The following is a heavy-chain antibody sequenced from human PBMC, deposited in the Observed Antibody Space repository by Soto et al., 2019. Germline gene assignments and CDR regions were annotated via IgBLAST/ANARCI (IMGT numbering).Heavy chain of an antibody. CDR3: AKDGLGYCSSTSCYRHYYYGMDV. D-gene: IGHD2-2*02. CDR1: GFTFSSYA. Sequence: EVQLLESGGGLVQPGGSLRLSCAASGFTFSSYAMSWVRQAPGKGLEWVSAMTGSGGITYYADSVKGRFTISRDSSKNTLSLQMNSLRAEDTAVYYCAKDGLGYCSSTSCYRHYYYGMDVWGQGPTVTVSS. CDR2: MTGSGGIT. J-gene: IGHJ6*02. V-gene: IGHV3-23*01.